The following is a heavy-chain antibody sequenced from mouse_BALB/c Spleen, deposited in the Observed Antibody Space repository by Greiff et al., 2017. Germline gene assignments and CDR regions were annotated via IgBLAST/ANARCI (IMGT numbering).Heavy chain of an antibody. CDR2: IDPSDSET. D-gene: IGHD1-1*01. J-gene: IGHJ4*01. Sequence: QVQLQQSGPQLVRPGASVKISCKASGYSFTSYWMHWVKQRPGQGLEWIGMIDPSDSETRLNQKFKDKATLTVDKSSSTAYMQLSSPTSEDSAVYYCAKRGSSGYYAMDYWGQGTSVTVSS. CDR3: AKRGSSGYYAMDY. CDR1: GYSFTSYW. V-gene: IGHV1-74*01.